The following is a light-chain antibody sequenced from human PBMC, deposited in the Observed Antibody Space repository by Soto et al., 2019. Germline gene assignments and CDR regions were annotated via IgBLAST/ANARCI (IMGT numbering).Light chain of an antibody. CDR1: QSISAT. CDR3: QQYNNWPWT. V-gene: IGKV3-15*01. CDR2: SAS. J-gene: IGKJ1*01. Sequence: EIVITQSQATLSVSPGGRATLSCRASQSISATLAWYQQKPGQAPRLLIYSASRRATGFPGRFSGSGSGTDFTLTISSLQSEDLAVYYCQQYNNWPWTFGQGTKVDI.